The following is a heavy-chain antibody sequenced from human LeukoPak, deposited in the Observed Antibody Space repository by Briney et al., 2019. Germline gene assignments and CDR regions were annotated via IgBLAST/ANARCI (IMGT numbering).Heavy chain of an antibody. Sequence: GALRLSFGASGLTFSTSAMSWVRQAPGKGLEWISGISGSGVTTYYADSVKGRFTTSRDNSENTVYLQMDSLRVEDTALYYCAKMGSTPYYDHFDYFDYWGQGTQVTVSS. CDR3: AKMGSTPYYDHFDYFDY. CDR1: GLTFSTSA. J-gene: IGHJ4*02. V-gene: IGHV3-23*01. D-gene: IGHD3-16*01. CDR2: ISGSGVTT.